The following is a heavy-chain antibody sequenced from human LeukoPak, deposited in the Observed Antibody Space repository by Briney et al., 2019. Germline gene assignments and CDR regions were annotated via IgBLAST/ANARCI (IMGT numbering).Heavy chain of an antibody. D-gene: IGHD3-22*01. CDR2: IYYSGST. CDR1: GGSISSYY. J-gene: IGHJ4*02. V-gene: IGHV4-59*05. CDR3: ARQVYDSSGYSTDFDY. Sequence: PSETLSLTCTVSGGSISSYYWTWIRQPPGRGLEWIGTIYYSGSTYYNPSLKSRVTISVDTSKNQFSLKLSSVTAADTAVYYCARQVYDSSGYSTDFDYWGQGTLVAVSS.